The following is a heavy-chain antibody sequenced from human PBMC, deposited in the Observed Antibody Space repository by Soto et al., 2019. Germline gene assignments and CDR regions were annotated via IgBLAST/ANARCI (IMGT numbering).Heavy chain of an antibody. V-gene: IGHV4-31*03. CDR1: GGSISSGGYY. J-gene: IGHJ4*02. Sequence: PSETLSLTCTVSGGSISSGGYYWSWIRQHPGKGLEWIGYIYYSGSTYYNPSLKSRVTISVDTSKNQFSLKLSSVTAADTAVYYCATSAHYGDYVFDYWGQGALVTVSS. CDR2: IYYSGST. D-gene: IGHD4-17*01. CDR3: ATSAHYGDYVFDY.